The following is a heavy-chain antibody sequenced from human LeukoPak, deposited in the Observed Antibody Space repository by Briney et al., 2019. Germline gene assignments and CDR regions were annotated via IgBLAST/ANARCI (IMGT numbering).Heavy chain of an antibody. Sequence: SETLSLTCTVSGGSISSGSYYWSWIRQPAGKGLEWIGRIYTSGSTNYNPSLKSRVTISVDTSKNQCSLKLSSVTAADTAVYYCARVRGSLNWFDPWGQGTLVTVSS. CDR2: IYTSGST. J-gene: IGHJ5*02. CDR1: GGSISSGSYY. V-gene: IGHV4-61*02. CDR3: ARVRGSLNWFDP. D-gene: IGHD2-15*01.